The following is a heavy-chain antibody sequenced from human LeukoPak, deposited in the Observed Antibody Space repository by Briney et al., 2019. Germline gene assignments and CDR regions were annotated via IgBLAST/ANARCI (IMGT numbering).Heavy chain of an antibody. CDR2: ISSSRSAI. CDR3: ARETQNYNYGTTFDY. J-gene: IGHJ4*02. V-gene: IGHV3-48*01. CDR1: GFTFSIYT. Sequence: GGSLRLSCAASGFTFSIYTMNWVRQAPGKGLEWVSYISSSRSAIYYADSVKGRFTISRDNAKNSLYLQMNSLRAEDTAVYYCARETQNYNYGTTFDYWGQGTLVTVSS. D-gene: IGHD3-10*01.